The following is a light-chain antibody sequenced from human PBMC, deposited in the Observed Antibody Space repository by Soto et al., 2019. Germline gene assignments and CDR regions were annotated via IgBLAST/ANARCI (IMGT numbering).Light chain of an antibody. CDR1: QTIDSW. J-gene: IGKJ1*01. CDR2: KAS. CDR3: QQYHIYSGT. V-gene: IGKV1-5*03. Sequence: DIQMTQSPSTLSASVGDRVTITCRASQTIDSWLAWYQQRPGKPPHLLIYKASTLASGVPSRFSGGGSRTEFPLTINSLQPDDFATYYCQQYHIYSGTFGQGTKVDIK.